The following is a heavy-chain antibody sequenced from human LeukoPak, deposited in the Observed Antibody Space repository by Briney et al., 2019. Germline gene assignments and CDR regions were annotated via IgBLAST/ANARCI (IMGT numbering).Heavy chain of an antibody. CDR2: IYPGDSDS. Sequence: GESLKISCKGSGYRFTSYWIGWVRQMSGKGLEWMGIIYPGDSDSRYSPSFQAQVTISADKSISTAYLQWSSLKASDTAMYYCARSCRDGYRDFDYWGQGTLVTVSS. D-gene: IGHD5-24*01. CDR3: ARSCRDGYRDFDY. CDR1: GYRFTSYW. V-gene: IGHV5-51*01. J-gene: IGHJ4*02.